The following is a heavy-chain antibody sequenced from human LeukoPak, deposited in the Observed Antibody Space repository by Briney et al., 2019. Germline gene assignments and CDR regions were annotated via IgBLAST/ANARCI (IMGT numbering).Heavy chain of an antibody. CDR2: IYSGGST. D-gene: IGHD6-6*01. Sequence: GGSLRLSCAASEFSVGSNYMTWVRQAPGKGLEWVSLIYSGGSTYYADSVKGRFTISRDNSKNTLYLQMNSLRAEDTAVYYCAKATAQVSYYFDYWGQGTLVTVSS. V-gene: IGHV3-53*01. CDR3: AKATAQVSYYFDY. J-gene: IGHJ4*02. CDR1: EFSVGSNY.